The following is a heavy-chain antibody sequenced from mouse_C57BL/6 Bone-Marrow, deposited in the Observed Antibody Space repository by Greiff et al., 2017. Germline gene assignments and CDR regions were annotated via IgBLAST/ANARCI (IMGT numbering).Heavy chain of an antibody. V-gene: IGHV1-52*01. J-gene: IGHJ1*03. CDR1: GYTFTSYW. Sequence: VQLQQPGAELVRPGSSVKLSCKASGYTFTSYWMHWVKQRPIQGLEWIGNIDPSDSETHYNQKFKDKATLTVDKSSSTAYMQLSSLTSEDSAVYYGARVRDYYSSWYFDVWGTGTTVPVSS. D-gene: IGHD2-12*01. CDR3: ARVRDYYSSWYFDV. CDR2: IDPSDSET.